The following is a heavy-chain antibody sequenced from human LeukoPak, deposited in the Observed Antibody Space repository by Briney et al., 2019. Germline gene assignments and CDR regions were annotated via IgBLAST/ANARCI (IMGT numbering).Heavy chain of an antibody. CDR2: IYTSGST. D-gene: IGHD3-9*01. V-gene: IGHV4-4*09. CDR3: ARLSGYFRWFDP. CDR1: RGSLISYY. Sequence: SETLSLTCILSRGSLISYYCSWIRPPPGKGREWIGYIYTSGSTNYNPSLKSRVTISVDTSKNQFSLKLSSVTAADTAVYYCARLSGYFRWFDPWGQGTLVTVSS. J-gene: IGHJ5*02.